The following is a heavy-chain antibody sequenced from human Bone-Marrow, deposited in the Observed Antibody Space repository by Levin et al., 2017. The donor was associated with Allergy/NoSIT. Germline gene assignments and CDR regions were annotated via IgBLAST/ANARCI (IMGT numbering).Heavy chain of an antibody. J-gene: IGHJ6*03. Sequence: GESLKISCAASGFTFSDYYMSWIRQAPGKGLEWVSYISSSGSTIYYADSVKGRFTISRDNAKNSLYLQMNSLRAEDTAVYYCASEGFTYGDYGRGYYYYMDVWGKGTTVTVSS. V-gene: IGHV3-11*01. D-gene: IGHD4-17*01. CDR3: ASEGFTYGDYGRGYYYYMDV. CDR1: GFTFSDYY. CDR2: ISSSGSTI.